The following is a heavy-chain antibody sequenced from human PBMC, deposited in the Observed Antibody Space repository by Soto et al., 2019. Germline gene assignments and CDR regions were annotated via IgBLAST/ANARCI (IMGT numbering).Heavy chain of an antibody. V-gene: IGHV3-33*01. CDR2: IWYDGSNK. Sequence: QVPLVESGGGVVQPGRSLRLSCAASGFTFSSYGMHWVRQAPGKGLEWVAVIWYDGSNKYYADSVKGRFTISRDNSKNTLYLQMNSLRAEDTAVYYCARDGYGDYPSVFDYWGQGTLVTVSS. CDR1: GFTFSSYG. CDR3: ARDGYGDYPSVFDY. J-gene: IGHJ4*02. D-gene: IGHD4-17*01.